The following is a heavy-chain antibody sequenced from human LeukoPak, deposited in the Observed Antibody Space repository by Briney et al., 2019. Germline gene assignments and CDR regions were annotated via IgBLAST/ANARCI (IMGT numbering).Heavy chain of an antibody. D-gene: IGHD3-9*01. CDR1: GYSISRGYY. Sequence: PLGTLSLTCAVSGYSISRGYYWGWIRQPPGKGLEWIGSIYHSGSTYYNPSLKSRVTISVDTSKNQFFLQLSSVTAADTAVYYCARTLYDILTGNPFDYWGQGTLVTVSS. V-gene: IGHV4-38-2*01. CDR2: IYHSGST. CDR3: ARTLYDILTGNPFDY. J-gene: IGHJ4*02.